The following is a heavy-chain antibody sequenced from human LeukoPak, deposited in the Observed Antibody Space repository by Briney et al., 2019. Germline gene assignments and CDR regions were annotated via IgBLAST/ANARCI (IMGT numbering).Heavy chain of an antibody. Sequence: SGTLSLTCTVSGGSISSSSYYWGWVRQPPRNGRECIGSIYYSVTNYYNPSLKTRSTTSVDTPKNHCFLKLSSLATAATAVYYWERRNADWLVDYGGQGTLVTVSS. J-gene: IGHJ4*02. V-gene: IGHV4-39*02. CDR2: IYYSVTN. D-gene: IGHD3-9*01. CDR3: ERRNADWLVDY. CDR1: GGSISSSSYY.